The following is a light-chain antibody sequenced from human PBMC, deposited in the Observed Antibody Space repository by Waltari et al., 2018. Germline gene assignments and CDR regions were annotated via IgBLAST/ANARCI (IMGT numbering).Light chain of an antibody. CDR1: SSDIGANKH. CDR3: TAVTSSAAWV. J-gene: IGLJ3*02. V-gene: IGLV2-14*01. Sequence: QSALTQPASVSGSPGQSITISCSGTSSDIGANKHVSWYQQHPGKAPNLRIYEVSNRPSGVSTRFSGSKSGTTASLTLSGLQADDESQYYCTAVTSSAAWVFGGGTKVTVL. CDR2: EVS.